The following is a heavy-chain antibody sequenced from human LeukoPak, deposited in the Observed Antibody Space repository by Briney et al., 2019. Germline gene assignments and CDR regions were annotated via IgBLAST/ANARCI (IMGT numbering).Heavy chain of an antibody. J-gene: IGHJ4*02. Sequence: ASVKVSCTASGYTFTSYDINWVRQATGQGLEWMGWMNPNSGNTGYAQKFQGRVTMTRNTSISTAYMELSSLRSEDTAVYYCALYCSTTSCYDDYWGQGTLVTVSS. V-gene: IGHV1-8*01. CDR2: MNPNSGNT. D-gene: IGHD2-2*01. CDR3: ALYCSTTSCYDDY. CDR1: GYTFTSYD.